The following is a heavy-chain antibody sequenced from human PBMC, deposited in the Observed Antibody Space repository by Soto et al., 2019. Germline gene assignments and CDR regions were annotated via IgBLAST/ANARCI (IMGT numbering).Heavy chain of an antibody. D-gene: IGHD3-3*01. CDR2: ISAYSGNT. Sequence: ASVKVSCKASGYTFTSYGISWVRQAPGQGLEWMGWISAYSGNTNYAQKLQGRVIMTTDTSTSTAYMELRSLRSDDTAVYYCARPNLYDFWSGYYPQGGYFDYWGQGTLVTVSS. V-gene: IGHV1-18*04. CDR1: GYTFTSYG. J-gene: IGHJ4*02. CDR3: ARPNLYDFWSGYYPQGGYFDY.